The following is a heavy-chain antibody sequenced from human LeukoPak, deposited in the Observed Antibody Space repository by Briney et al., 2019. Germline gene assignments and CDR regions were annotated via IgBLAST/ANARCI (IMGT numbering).Heavy chain of an antibody. Sequence: PGGSLRLSCAASGFTFSSHAMSWVRQAPGKGLEWVSGISGSGGSTYYADSVKGRFTISRDNSENTLYLQMNSLRAEDTAVYYCAKDPLTYYYGSGSYSDYWGQGTLVTVSS. CDR2: ISGSGGST. CDR1: GFTFSSHA. CDR3: AKDPLTYYYGSGSYSDY. J-gene: IGHJ4*02. D-gene: IGHD3-10*01. V-gene: IGHV3-23*01.